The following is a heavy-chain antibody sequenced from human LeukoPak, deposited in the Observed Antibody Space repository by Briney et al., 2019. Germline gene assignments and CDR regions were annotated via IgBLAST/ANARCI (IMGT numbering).Heavy chain of an antibody. CDR1: GYSFTGYY. CDR3: AAAAGTNWFDP. V-gene: IGHV1-2*02. J-gene: IGHJ5*02. D-gene: IGHD6-13*01. CDR2: INPNSGGT. Sequence: ASVKVSCKASGYSFTGYYIHWVRQAPGQGLEWMGWINPNSGGTNYAQKFQGRVTMTRDTSISTAYMELSSLRSEDTAVYYCAAAAGTNWFDPWGQGTLVTVSS.